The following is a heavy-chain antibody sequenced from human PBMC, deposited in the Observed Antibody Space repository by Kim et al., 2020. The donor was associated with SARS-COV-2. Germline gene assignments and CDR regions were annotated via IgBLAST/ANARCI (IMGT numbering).Heavy chain of an antibody. J-gene: IGHJ4*02. CDR3: TTPPPLYCSGGSCYSGVDY. V-gene: IGHV3-15*01. CDR1: GFTFSNAW. Sequence: GGSLRLSCAASGFTFSNAWMSWVRQAPGKGLEWVGRIKSKTDGGTTDYAAPVKGRFTISRDDSKNTLYLQMNSLKTEDTAVYYCTTPPPLYCSGGSCYSGVDYWGQGTLVTVSS. D-gene: IGHD2-15*01. CDR2: IKSKTDGGTT.